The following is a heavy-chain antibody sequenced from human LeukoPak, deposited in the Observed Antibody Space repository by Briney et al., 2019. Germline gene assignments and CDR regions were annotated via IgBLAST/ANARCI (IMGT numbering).Heavy chain of an antibody. Sequence: SETLSLTCTVSGYSISSGYFWGWIRQPPGKGLEWIGEINHSGSTNYNPSLKSRVTISVDTSKNQSSLKLSSVTAADTAVYYCARGRGDFWSGYYDYWGQGTLVTASS. D-gene: IGHD3-3*01. CDR2: INHSGST. CDR3: ARGRGDFWSGYYDY. V-gene: IGHV4-38-2*02. J-gene: IGHJ4*02. CDR1: GYSISSGYF.